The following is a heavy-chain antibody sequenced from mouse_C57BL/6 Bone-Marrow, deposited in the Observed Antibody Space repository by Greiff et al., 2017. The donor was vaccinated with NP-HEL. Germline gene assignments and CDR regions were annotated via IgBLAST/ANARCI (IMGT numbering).Heavy chain of an antibody. CDR3: ARYDYDAY. CDR2: ISYDGSN. Sequence: VQLQQSGPGLVKPSQSLSLPCSVTGYSITSGYYWNWIRQFPGNKLEWMGYISYDGSNNYNPSLKNRISITRDTSKNQFFLKLNSVTTEDTATYYCARYDYDAYWGQGTLVTVSA. CDR1: GYSITSGYY. D-gene: IGHD2-4*01. V-gene: IGHV3-6*01. J-gene: IGHJ3*01.